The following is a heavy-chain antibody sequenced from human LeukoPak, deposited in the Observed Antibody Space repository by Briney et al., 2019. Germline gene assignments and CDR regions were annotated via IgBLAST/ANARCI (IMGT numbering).Heavy chain of an antibody. CDR1: GFTFSNAW. Sequence: GASLRLSCAASGFTFSNAWMTWVRQAPGKGLEWVGRMKSYPDGGTTDYAAPVKGRFSISRDDSKNTVYLEIKSLKTEDTAVYYCATGGYFFDYWGKGTLVTVSS. V-gene: IGHV3-15*01. J-gene: IGHJ4*02. CDR2: MKSYPDGGTT. CDR3: ATGGYFFDY.